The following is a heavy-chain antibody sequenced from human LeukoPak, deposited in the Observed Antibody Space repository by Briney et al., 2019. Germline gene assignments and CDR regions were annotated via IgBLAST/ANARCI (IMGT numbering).Heavy chain of an antibody. V-gene: IGHV3-7*01. CDR3: ARDPAPNSSGWYYYSDY. J-gene: IGHJ4*02. CDR2: IKQDESEK. CDR1: GFTFSSHW. D-gene: IGHD6-19*01. Sequence: GGSLRLSCAASGFTFSSHWMSWVRQAPGKGLEWVANIKQDESEKYYVDSVKGRFTISRDNAKNSLYLQMNSLRAEDTAVYYCARDPAPNSSGWYYYSDYWGQGTLVTVSS.